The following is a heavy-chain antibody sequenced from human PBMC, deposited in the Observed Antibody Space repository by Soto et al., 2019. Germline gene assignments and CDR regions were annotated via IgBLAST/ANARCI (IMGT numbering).Heavy chain of an antibody. D-gene: IGHD1-1*01. Sequence: QVQLQESGPGLVKPSQTLSLTCTVSGGSISSSDSHWSWIRQPPGAGLEWIGYISYTGDTSYSPSLKSRLTISLDRSKNHCSLNLNSVTAADSAVYFCARDRTGTSEYDYWGQGTLVTVSS. CDR2: ISYTGDT. J-gene: IGHJ4*02. V-gene: IGHV4-30-4*01. CDR1: GGSISSSDSH. CDR3: ARDRTGTSEYDY.